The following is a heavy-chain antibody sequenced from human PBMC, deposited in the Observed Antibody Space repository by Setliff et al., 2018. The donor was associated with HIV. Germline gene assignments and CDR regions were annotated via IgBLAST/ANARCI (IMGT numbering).Heavy chain of an antibody. D-gene: IGHD6-19*01. CDR3: ARVLDPGIAVATHAFDI. CDR1: GYTFPSYG. CDR2: ISAYNRNV. Sequence: VKVSCKASGYTFPSYGVSWVRQAPGQGLEWMGWISAYNRNVNYSQKVQGRVTMTTDTSTSAAYMELKNLKSDDTAVYYCARVLDPGIAVATHAFDIWGQGTMGTVS. V-gene: IGHV1-18*01. J-gene: IGHJ3*02.